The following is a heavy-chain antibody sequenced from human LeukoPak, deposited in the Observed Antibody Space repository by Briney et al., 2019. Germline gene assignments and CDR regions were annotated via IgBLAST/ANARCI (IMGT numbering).Heavy chain of an antibody. CDR3: AKKGSGWFFDY. J-gene: IGHJ4*02. CDR1: GFTFSSYG. D-gene: IGHD6-19*01. V-gene: IGHV3-33*06. CDR2: IWYDGSNK. Sequence: GRSLRLSCAASGFTFSSYGLHWVRQAPGKGLEWVAVIWYDGSNKYYADSVKGRFTISRDNTKNTLYLQMNSLRAGDTAVYYCAKKGSGWFFDYWGQGTLVTVSS.